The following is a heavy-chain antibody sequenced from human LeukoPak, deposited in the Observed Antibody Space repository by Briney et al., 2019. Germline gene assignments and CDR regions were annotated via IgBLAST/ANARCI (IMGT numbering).Heavy chain of an antibody. J-gene: IGHJ6*03. CDR3: ARDLGYSSAYYYYYMDV. Sequence: PSETLSLTCTVSGGSISSYYWSWIRQPAGKGLEWIARIYTSGSTNYNPSLKSRVTMSVDTSKNQSSLKLSSVTAADTAVYYCARDLGYSSAYYYYYMDVWGKGTTVTVSS. CDR2: IYTSGST. V-gene: IGHV4-4*07. D-gene: IGHD5-18*01. CDR1: GGSISSYY.